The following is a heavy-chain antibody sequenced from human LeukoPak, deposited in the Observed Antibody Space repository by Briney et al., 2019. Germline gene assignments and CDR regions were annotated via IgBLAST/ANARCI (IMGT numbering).Heavy chain of an antibody. V-gene: IGHV4-34*01. CDR1: GGSFSGYY. Sequence: SETLSLTCAVYGGSFSGYYWSWIRQPPGKGLEWIGEINHSGSTNYNPSLESRVTISVDTSKNQFSLKLSSVTAADTAVYYCARVRTSHCSGGSCYATYYFDYWGQGTLVTVSS. J-gene: IGHJ4*02. D-gene: IGHD2-15*01. CDR3: ARVRTSHCSGGSCYATYYFDY. CDR2: INHSGST.